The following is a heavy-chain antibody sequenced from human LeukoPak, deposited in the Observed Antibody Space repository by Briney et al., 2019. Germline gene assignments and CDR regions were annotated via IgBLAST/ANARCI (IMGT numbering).Heavy chain of an antibody. CDR3: ARDRYYYGSGSNWFDP. V-gene: IGHV4-59*01. D-gene: IGHD3-10*01. J-gene: IGHJ5*02. CDR1: GGSISSYY. Sequence: SETLSLTCTVSGGSISSYYWSWIRQPPGKGLEWIGYTYYSGSTNYNPSLKSRVTISVDTSKNQFSLKLSSVTAADTAVYYCARDRYYYGSGSNWFDPWGQGTLVTVSS. CDR2: TYYSGST.